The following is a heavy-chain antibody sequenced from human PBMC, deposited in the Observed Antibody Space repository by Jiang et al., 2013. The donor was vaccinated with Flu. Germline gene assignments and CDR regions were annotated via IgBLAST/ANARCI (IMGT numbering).Heavy chain of an antibody. Sequence: QLVESGGGLVXPGGSLRLSCAASGFTFSAYWMSWVRQAPGKGLEWVANIKQDGSEKYYVASVKGRFTISRDNAKNALFLEMNSLTVEDTAMYYCARRMAASGTGGFFQHWGQGTLVTVSS. D-gene: IGHD5-24*01. CDR3: ARRMAASGTGGFFQH. V-gene: IGHV3-7*03. J-gene: IGHJ1*01. CDR1: GFTFSAYW. CDR2: IKQDGSEK.